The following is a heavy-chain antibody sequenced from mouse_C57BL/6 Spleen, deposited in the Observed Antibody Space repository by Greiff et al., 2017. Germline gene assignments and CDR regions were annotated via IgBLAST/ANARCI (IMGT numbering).Heavy chain of an antibody. CDR3: ARDLYYDYDGYFDY. J-gene: IGHJ2*01. D-gene: IGHD2-4*01. Sequence: EVQLVESGGGLVKPGGSLKLSCAASGFTFSSYAMSWVRQTPEKRLEWVATISDGGSYTYYPDNVKGRFPISRDNAKNNLYLQMSHLKSEDTAMYYCARDLYYDYDGYFDYWGQGTTLTVSS. CDR1: GFTFSSYA. CDR2: ISDGGSYT. V-gene: IGHV5-4*01.